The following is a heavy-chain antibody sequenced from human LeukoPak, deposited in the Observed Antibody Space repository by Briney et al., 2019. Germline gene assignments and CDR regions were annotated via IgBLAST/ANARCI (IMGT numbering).Heavy chain of an antibody. CDR3: ARAGDYGDYVGWFDP. CDR2: IYYTGST. D-gene: IGHD4-17*01. J-gene: IGHJ5*02. CDR1: GGSISSYY. Sequence: SETLSLTCTVSGGSISSYYWSWIRQPPGKGLEWIGYIYYTGSTNYNPSLKSRITISVDTSKNQFSLKLNSLTAADTAVYYCARAGDYGDYVGWFDPWGQGTLVTVSS. V-gene: IGHV4-59*01.